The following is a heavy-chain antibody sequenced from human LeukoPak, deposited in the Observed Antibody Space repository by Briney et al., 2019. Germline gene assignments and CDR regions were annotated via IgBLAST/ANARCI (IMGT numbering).Heavy chain of an antibody. V-gene: IGHV3-21*01. CDR1: GFTFSSYS. D-gene: IGHD2-2*01. Sequence: GGSLRLSCAASGFTFSSYSMNWVRQAPGKGLEWVSSISSSSSYIYYADSVKGRFTTSRDNAKNSLYLQMNSLRAEDTAVYYCARRDAGYYYYGMDVWGKGTTVTVSS. CDR3: ARRDAGYYYYGMDV. J-gene: IGHJ6*04. CDR2: ISSSSSYI.